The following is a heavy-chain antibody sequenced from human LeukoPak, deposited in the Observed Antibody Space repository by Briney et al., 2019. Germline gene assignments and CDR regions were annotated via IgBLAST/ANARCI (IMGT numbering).Heavy chain of an antibody. V-gene: IGHV5-51*01. D-gene: IGHD6-13*01. CDR3: VXFALTSSLXH. CDR2: IYPGYSDA. Sequence: YKLTXNWIGWVRQVPGKGLEWMGLIYPGYSDAKYSPSFQGQVTLSVDASISTAYLQLSDLRASDTAIYYCVXFALTSSLXHWGQGTLVTVSS. J-gene: IGHJ5*02. CDR1: YKLTXNW.